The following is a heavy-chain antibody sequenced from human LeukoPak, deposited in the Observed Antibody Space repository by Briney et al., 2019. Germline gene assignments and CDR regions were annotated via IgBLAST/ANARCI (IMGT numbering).Heavy chain of an antibody. CDR2: ISAYNGNT. D-gene: IGHD1-26*01. CDR1: GYTFTSYG. CDR3: ARDPMVGATD. Sequence: GPSVKVSCKASGYTFTSYGIGWVPQAPGQGLEWIGWISAYNGNTNYAQKLQGRVTMTTDTSTSTAYMELRSLRSDATAVYYCARDPMVGATDWGQGTLVTVSS. J-gene: IGHJ4*02. V-gene: IGHV1-18*01.